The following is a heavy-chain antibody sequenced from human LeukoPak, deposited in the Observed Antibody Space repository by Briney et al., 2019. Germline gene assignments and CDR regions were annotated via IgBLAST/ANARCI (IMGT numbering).Heavy chain of an antibody. Sequence: SETLSLTCAVYGGTFSGYYWSWIRQPPVKGLEWIGEINHSGSTNYNPSLKSRVTISVDTSKNQFSLKLSSVTAADTAVYYCASSGIAVAGHGAYWGQGTLVTVSS. D-gene: IGHD6-19*01. V-gene: IGHV4-34*01. CDR2: INHSGST. J-gene: IGHJ4*02. CDR1: GGTFSGYY. CDR3: ASSGIAVAGHGAY.